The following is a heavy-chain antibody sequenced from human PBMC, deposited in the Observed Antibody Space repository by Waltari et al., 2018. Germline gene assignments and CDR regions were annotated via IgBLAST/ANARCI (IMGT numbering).Heavy chain of an antibody. J-gene: IGHJ6*02. CDR3: ARQGSGDYFPYYYYYYGMDV. D-gene: IGHD4-17*01. V-gene: IGHV4-59*08. Sequence: LKSRVTISVDTSKNQFSLKLSSVTAADTAVYYCARQGSGDYFPYYYYYYGMDVWGQGTTVTVSS.